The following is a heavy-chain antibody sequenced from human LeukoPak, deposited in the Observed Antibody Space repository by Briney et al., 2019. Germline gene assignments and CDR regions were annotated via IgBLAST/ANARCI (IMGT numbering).Heavy chain of an antibody. Sequence: QTGGSLRLSCAASGFTFSSYGMHWVRQAPGKGLEWVAVISYDGSNKYYADSVKGRFTISRDNSKNTLYLQMNSLRAEDTAVYYCAKSDGYNLSDYWGQGTLVTVSS. V-gene: IGHV3-30*18. CDR1: GFTFSSYG. D-gene: IGHD5-24*01. CDR2: ISYDGSNK. CDR3: AKSDGYNLSDY. J-gene: IGHJ4*02.